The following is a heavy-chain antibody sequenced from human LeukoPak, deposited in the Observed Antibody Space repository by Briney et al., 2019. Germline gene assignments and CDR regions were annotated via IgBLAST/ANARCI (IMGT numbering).Heavy chain of an antibody. Sequence: GGSLRLSCAASGFTFSSYAMSWVRQAPGKGLEWVSAISGSGGSTYYADSVKGRFTISRDNSENTLYLQMNSLRAEDTAVYYCAKYSSGWYDRAFDYWGQGTLVTVSS. J-gene: IGHJ4*02. CDR3: AKYSSGWYDRAFDY. CDR1: GFTFSSYA. V-gene: IGHV3-23*01. D-gene: IGHD6-19*01. CDR2: ISGSGGST.